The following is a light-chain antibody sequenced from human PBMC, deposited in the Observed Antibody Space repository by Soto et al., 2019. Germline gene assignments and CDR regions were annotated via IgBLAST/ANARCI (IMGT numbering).Light chain of an antibody. CDR1: QSVSGSD. CDR3: HQYGISPPT. Sequence: EVVLTQSPGTLSLSPGERATLSCRASQSVSGSDLAWYQQKPGQAPRLLISGVSNRATGTPDRFSGSGSGTHFTLTISSLEPEDFAVFYYHQYGISPPTFGPGTKVEI. V-gene: IGKV3-20*01. J-gene: IGKJ1*01. CDR2: GVS.